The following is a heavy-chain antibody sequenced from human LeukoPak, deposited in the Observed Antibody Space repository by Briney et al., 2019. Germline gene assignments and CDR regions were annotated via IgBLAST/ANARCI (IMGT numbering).Heavy chain of an antibody. CDR1: GGSISSYY. CDR2: IYYSGRT. Sequence: SETLSLTCTVSGGSISSYYWSWIRQPPGKGLEWIGYIYYSGRTNYNPSLKSRVTISVDTSKNQFSLKLSSVTAADTAVYYCARCITMVRGVIWAGYYYYMAVWGKGNTVTVSS. V-gene: IGHV4-59*01. CDR3: ARCITMVRGVIWAGYYYYMAV. J-gene: IGHJ6*03. D-gene: IGHD3-10*01.